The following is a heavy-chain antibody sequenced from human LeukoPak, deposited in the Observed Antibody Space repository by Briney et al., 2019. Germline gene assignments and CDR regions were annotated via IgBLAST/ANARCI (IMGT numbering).Heavy chain of an antibody. CDR3: ARAGRSYGYLPGKDLDY. CDR1: GFTFSSYE. CDR2: ISSSDSTI. V-gene: IGHV3-48*03. J-gene: IGHJ4*02. Sequence: GGSLRLSCAASGFTFSSYEMNWVRQAPGKGLEWVSYISSSDSTIYYADSVKGRFTISRDNAKNSLYLQMNSLRAEDTAVYYCARAGRSYGYLPGKDLDYWGQGTLVTVSS. D-gene: IGHD5-18*01.